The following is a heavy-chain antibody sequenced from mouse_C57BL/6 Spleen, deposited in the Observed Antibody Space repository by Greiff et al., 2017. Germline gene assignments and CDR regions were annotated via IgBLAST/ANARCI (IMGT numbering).Heavy chain of an antibody. D-gene: IGHD2-4*01. CDR3: AREKDYGYAMDY. CDR1: GFTFSSYG. J-gene: IGHJ4*01. CDR2: ISSGGSYT. Sequence: EVMLVESGGDLVKPGGSLKLSCAASGFTFSSYGMSWVRQTPDQRLEWVATISSGGSYTYYPDSVKGRFTISRDTAKNTLYLQMSSLKSEDTAMYYCAREKDYGYAMDYWGQGTSVTVSA. V-gene: IGHV5-6*02.